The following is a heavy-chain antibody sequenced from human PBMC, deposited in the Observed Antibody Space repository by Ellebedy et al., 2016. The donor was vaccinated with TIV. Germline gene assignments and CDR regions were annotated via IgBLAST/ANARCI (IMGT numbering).Heavy chain of an antibody. CDR1: GFTFSNYA. J-gene: IGHJ4*02. D-gene: IGHD1-1*01. CDR2: IDYRGVSA. V-gene: IGHV3-23*01. CDR3: AKRVLERLYYFDH. Sequence: GESLKISCAASGFTFSNYAMNWVRQAPGKGLEWVSSIDYRGVSAYYADSVKGRFTISRDNSKNTLYLQMNSLRAEDTAVYFCAKRVLERLYYFDHWGQGALVTVSS.